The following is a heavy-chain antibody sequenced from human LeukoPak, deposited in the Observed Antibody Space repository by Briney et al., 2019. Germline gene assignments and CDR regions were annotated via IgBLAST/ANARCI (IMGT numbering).Heavy chain of an antibody. CDR1: GDSISSSNSY. J-gene: IGHJ3*02. CDR3: ARGPYSYDSSGAFDI. D-gene: IGHD3-22*01. V-gene: IGHV4-39*01. Sequence: SETLSLTCTVSGDSISSSNSYWGWIRQPPGKGLEWIGSIYYSGNTYYNASLKSRVTISVDTSKNQFSLKLSSVTAADTAVYFCARGPYSYDSSGAFDIWGQGTMVTVSS. CDR2: IYYSGNT.